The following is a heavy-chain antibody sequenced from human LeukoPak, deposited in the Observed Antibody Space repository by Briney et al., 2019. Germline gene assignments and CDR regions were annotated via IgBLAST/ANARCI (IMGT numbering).Heavy chain of an antibody. CDR3: ARAYDYVWGSYRQSFDY. D-gene: IGHD3-16*02. CDR2: ISSSSSYI. V-gene: IGHV3-21*01. CDR1: GFTFSSYS. J-gene: IGHJ4*02. Sequence: GGSLRLSCAASGFTFSSYSMNWVRQAPGKGLEWLSSISSSSSYIYYADSVKGGFTLSRDNAKNSLYLQMNSLRAEDTAVYYCARAYDYVWGSYRQSFDYWGQGTLVTVSS.